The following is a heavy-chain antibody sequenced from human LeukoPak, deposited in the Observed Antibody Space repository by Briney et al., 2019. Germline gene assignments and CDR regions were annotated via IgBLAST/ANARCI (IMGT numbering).Heavy chain of an antibody. CDR3: ARDMTDWWFDP. D-gene: IGHD3-9*01. CDR1: GGSISSYY. J-gene: IGHJ5*02. CDR2: IYYSGST. V-gene: IGHV4-59*01. Sequence: SETLSLTCTVSGGSISSYYWSWIRQPPGKGLEWIGYIYYSGSTSYNPSLKSRVTISVDTSKNQFSLKLSSVTAADTAVYHCARDMTDWWFDPWGQGTLVTVSS.